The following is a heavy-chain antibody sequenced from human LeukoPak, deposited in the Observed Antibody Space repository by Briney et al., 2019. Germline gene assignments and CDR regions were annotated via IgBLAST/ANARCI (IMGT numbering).Heavy chain of an antibody. CDR2: INHSGST. CDR1: GGSISSSSYY. CDR3: ARGRIAVAGTKVNGYFQH. V-gene: IGHV4-39*07. D-gene: IGHD6-19*01. J-gene: IGHJ1*01. Sequence: PSETLSLTCTVSGGSISSSSYYWGWIRQPPGKGLEWIGEINHSGSTNYNPSLKSRVTISVDTSKNQFSLKLSSVTAADTAVYYCARGRIAVAGTKVNGYFQHWGQGTLVTVSS.